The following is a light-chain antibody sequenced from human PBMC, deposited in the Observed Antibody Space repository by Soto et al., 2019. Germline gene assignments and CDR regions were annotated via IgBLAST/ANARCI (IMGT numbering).Light chain of an antibody. CDR2: GAS. CDR3: QQYGGSPRT. CDR1: XLVSSSY. V-gene: IGKV3-20*01. J-gene: IGKJ1*01. Sequence: EIVLTQSPGTLSLSPGESATLSCRAXXLVSSSYLAWYQQKPGQAPRLLIHGASRRATGIPDRFSGSGFGTDFTLTISRLEPEDFALYYCQQYGGSPRTFGQGTKVDIK.